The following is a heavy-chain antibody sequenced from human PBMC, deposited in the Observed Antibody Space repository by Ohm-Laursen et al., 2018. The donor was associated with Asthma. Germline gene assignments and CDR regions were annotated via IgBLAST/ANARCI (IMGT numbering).Heavy chain of an antibody. Sequence: SLRLSCTASGFTFSSYSMNWVRQAPGKGLEWVSYITSYSSTTYYADSVKGRFTIFRDNAKNSLYLQMNSLRAQDTAVYYCAVRTTSAGFDVWGQGTTVTVSS. CDR1: GFTFSSYS. CDR2: ITSYSSTT. CDR3: AVRTTSAGFDV. D-gene: IGHD1-1*01. V-gene: IGHV3-48*01. J-gene: IGHJ6*02.